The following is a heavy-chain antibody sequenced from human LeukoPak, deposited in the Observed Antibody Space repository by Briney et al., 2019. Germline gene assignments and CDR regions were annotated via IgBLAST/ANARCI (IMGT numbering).Heavy chain of an antibody. D-gene: IGHD3-22*01. Sequence: GASVKVSCKASGGTFSSYAISWVRQAPGQGLEWMGGIIPIFGTANYAQKFQGRVTITADESTSTAYMELSSLRSEDTAVYYCATWGYYYDSSGRRPYYFDYWGQGTLVTVSS. CDR2: IIPIFGTA. J-gene: IGHJ4*02. CDR1: GGTFSSYA. CDR3: ATWGYYYDSSGRRPYYFDY. V-gene: IGHV1-69*13.